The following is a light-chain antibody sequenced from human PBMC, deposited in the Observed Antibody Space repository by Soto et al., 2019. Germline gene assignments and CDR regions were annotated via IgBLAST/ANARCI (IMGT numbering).Light chain of an antibody. J-gene: IGKJ1*01. CDR3: QQYNTYSKT. V-gene: IGKV1-5*01. CDR1: QSISNW. Sequence: DIQMTQSPSTLSASVGDRLTITCRASQSISNWLAWYQQRPGKAPKLLIFDASSLESGVPSRFSGSRSGTEFTLTISSLQPDDFATYYCQQYNTYSKTFGQGTKVEIK. CDR2: DAS.